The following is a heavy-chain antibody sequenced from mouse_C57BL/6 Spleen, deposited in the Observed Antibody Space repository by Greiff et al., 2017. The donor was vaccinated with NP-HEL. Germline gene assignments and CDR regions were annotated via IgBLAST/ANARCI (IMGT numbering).Heavy chain of an antibody. D-gene: IGHD2-4*01. Sequence: VQLQQSGGDLVKPGGSLKLSCAASGFTFSSYGMSWVRQTPDKRLEWVATISSGGSYTYYPDSVKGRFTISRDNAKNTLYLQVSSLKSEDTAMYYCAKDYDPYAMDYWGQGTSVTVSS. CDR2: ISSGGSYT. CDR1: GFTFSSYG. V-gene: IGHV5-6*01. J-gene: IGHJ4*01. CDR3: AKDYDPYAMDY.